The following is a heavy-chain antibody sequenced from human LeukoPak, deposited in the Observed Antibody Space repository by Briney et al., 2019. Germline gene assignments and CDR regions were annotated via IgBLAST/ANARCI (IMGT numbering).Heavy chain of an antibody. CDR1: GYTFTSYA. CDR2: INAGNGNT. CDR3: ASGQDYYGSGRGDGFDI. Sequence: GASVKVSCKASGYTFTSYAMHWMRQAPGQRLEWMGWINAGNGNTKYSQKFQGRVTITRDTSASTAYVELSSLRSEDTAVYYCASGQDYYGSGRGDGFDIWGQGTMVTVSS. V-gene: IGHV1-3*01. D-gene: IGHD3-10*01. J-gene: IGHJ3*02.